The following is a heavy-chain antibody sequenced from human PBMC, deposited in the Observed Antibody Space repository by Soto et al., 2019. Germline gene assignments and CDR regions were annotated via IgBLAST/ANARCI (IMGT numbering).Heavy chain of an antibody. CDR2: MNPNSGNT. CDR3: ARVVTLVRGVYYYYVRDV. CDR1: GYTFTSYD. Sequence: QVQLVQSGAEVKKPGASVKVSCKTSGYTFTSYDINWVRQATGQGLEWMGWMNPNSGNTGYGQKFQGRVTMTRNTSISTAYMELSSLRSEDTAVYYCARVVTLVRGVYYYYVRDVWGQGTTVTVSS. V-gene: IGHV1-8*01. J-gene: IGHJ6*02. D-gene: IGHD3-10*01.